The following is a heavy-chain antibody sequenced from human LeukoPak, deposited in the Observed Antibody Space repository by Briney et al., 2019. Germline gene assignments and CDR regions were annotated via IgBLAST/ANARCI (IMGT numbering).Heavy chain of an antibody. D-gene: IGHD6-19*01. CDR2: IYSDGST. Sequence: LSGGSLRLSCAASGFTVSSNYMSWVRQAPGKGLHWASVIYSDGSTYYTDSVKGRFTISRDNSKNTLYLQMNSLRAEDTAVYYCARDLGWGTAVAHFDYWGQGTLVTVSS. CDR1: GFTVSSNY. CDR3: ARDLGWGTAVAHFDY. J-gene: IGHJ4*02. V-gene: IGHV3-53*01.